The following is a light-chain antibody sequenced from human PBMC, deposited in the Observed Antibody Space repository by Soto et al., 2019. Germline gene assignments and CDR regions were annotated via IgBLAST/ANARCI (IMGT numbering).Light chain of an antibody. Sequence: DIQMTQSPSSLSASVGDRVTITCRASQSINSYLNWFQQKPGKAPQLLIYAASSLQSGVPSRFSGSGSGTDFTLTISSLQPEDFAAYYCQQSYTTPLTFGGGTKVEVK. CDR3: QQSYTTPLT. CDR1: QSINSY. J-gene: IGKJ4*01. V-gene: IGKV1-39*01. CDR2: AAS.